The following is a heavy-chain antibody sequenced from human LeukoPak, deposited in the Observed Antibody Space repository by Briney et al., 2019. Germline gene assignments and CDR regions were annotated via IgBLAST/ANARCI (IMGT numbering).Heavy chain of an antibody. CDR3: VREKGGFGFVL. V-gene: IGHV3-48*04. CDR1: GFNFGIYS. D-gene: IGHD3-16*01. Sequence: PGGSLRLSCAGSGFNFGIYSMDWVRQAPGKGLEWVAYVSAGSTGIFSAASVKGRFSISRDNAQKSLYLQMNSLRAEDTAIYYCVREKGGFGFVLWGRGTLVTVSS. J-gene: IGHJ4*02. CDR2: VSAGSTGI.